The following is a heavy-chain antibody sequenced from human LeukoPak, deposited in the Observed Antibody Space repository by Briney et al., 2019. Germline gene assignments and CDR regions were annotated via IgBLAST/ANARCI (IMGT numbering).Heavy chain of an antibody. Sequence: GGSLRLSCAASGFTVSSNYMSWVRQAPGKGLEWVSVIYSGGSTYYADSVKGRFTISRDNSKSTLYLQMNSLRAEDTAVYYCARVLWFGELQNWFDPWGQGTLVTVSS. CDR3: ARVLWFGELQNWFDP. D-gene: IGHD3-10*01. CDR1: GFTVSSNY. CDR2: IYSGGST. V-gene: IGHV3-53*01. J-gene: IGHJ5*02.